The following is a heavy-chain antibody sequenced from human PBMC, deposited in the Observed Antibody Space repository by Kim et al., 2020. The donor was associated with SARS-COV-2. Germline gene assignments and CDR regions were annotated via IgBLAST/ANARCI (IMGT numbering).Heavy chain of an antibody. CDR2: IWYDGSNN. Sequence: GGSLRLSCAASGFTFSSYGMHWVRQAPGKGLEWVAVIWYDGSNNYYADSVKGRFTISRDNSKNTLYLQMNSLRAEDTAVYYCARSRGVVVPAAYFDYWG. D-gene: IGHD2-2*01. V-gene: IGHV3-33*01. J-gene: IGHJ4*01. CDR1: GFTFSSYG. CDR3: ARSRGVVVPAAYFDY.